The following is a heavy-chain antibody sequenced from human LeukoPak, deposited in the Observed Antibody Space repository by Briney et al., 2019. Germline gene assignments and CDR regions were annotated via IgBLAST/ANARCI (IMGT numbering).Heavy chain of an antibody. D-gene: IGHD2-2*01. CDR3: ARVSYQEGVDY. J-gene: IGHJ4*02. CDR2: IYTSGST. Sequence: PSETLSLTCTVSGGSISSGVYYWSWIRQPAGKGLEWIGRIYTSGSTNYNPSLKSRITISVDTSKNQFSLKLSSVTAADTAVYYCARVSYQEGVDYWGQGTLVTVSS. V-gene: IGHV4-61*02. CDR1: GGSISSGVYY.